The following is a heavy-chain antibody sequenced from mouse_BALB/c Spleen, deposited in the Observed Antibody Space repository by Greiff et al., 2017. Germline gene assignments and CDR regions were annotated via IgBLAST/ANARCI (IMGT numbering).Heavy chain of an antibody. CDR2: IYPGGGYT. Sequence: QVQLKESGAELVRPGTSVKISCKASGYTFTNYWLGWVKQRPGHGLEWIGDIYPGGGYTNYNEKFKGKATLTADTSSSTAYMQLSSLTSEDSAVYFCARGGNYVFDYWGQGTTLTVSS. D-gene: IGHD2-1*01. V-gene: IGHV1-63*02. CDR3: ARGGNYVFDY. CDR1: GYTFTNYW. J-gene: IGHJ2*01.